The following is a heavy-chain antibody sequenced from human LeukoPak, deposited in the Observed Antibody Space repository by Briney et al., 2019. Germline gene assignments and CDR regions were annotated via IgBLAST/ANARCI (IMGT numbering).Heavy chain of an antibody. CDR1: GFTFSSYA. Sequence: GGALRLSCVASGFTFSSYAMHWVRQAPGKGLEYVSAISSNGGSTYYANSVRGRFTISRDNSKNTLYLQMGSLRAEDVSVYYYARGRNYDRSGYDFDHWGQGTLVTVSS. D-gene: IGHD3-22*01. V-gene: IGHV3-64*01. CDR2: ISSNGGST. CDR3: ARGRNYDRSGYDFDH. J-gene: IGHJ4*02.